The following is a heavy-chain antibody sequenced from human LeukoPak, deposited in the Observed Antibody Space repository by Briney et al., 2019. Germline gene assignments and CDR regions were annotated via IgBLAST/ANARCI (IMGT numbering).Heavy chain of an antibody. CDR3: ARGRGVVVAATHSGPLLY. CDR2: INHSGST. CDR1: GGSISSYY. V-gene: IGHV4-34*01. D-gene: IGHD2-15*01. Sequence: SETLSLTCTVSGGSISSYYWSWIRQPPGKGLEWIGEINHSGSTNYNPSLKSRVTISVDTSKNQFSLKLSSVTAADTAVYYCARGRGVVVAATHSGPLLYWGQGTLVTVSS. J-gene: IGHJ4*02.